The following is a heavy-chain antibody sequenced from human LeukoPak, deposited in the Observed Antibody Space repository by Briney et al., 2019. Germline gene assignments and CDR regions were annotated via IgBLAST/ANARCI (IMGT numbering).Heavy chain of an antibody. CDR1: GYTFTSYG. V-gene: IGHV1-18*01. CDR3: ASWVAAAYYFDY. Sequence: ASVKVSCKASGYTFTSYGISWVRQAPGQGLEWMGWISAYNGNTNYAQKFQGRVTITADESTSTAYMELSSLRSEDTAVYYCASWVAAAYYFDYWGQGTLVTVSS. CDR2: ISAYNGNT. J-gene: IGHJ4*02. D-gene: IGHD6-13*01.